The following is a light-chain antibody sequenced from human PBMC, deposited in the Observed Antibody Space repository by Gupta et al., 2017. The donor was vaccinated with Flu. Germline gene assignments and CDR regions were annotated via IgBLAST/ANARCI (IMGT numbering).Light chain of an antibody. CDR2: GSS. CDR1: QNIDTY. Sequence: DIQMTQSPSSLSASVGDRVTITCRASQNIDTYLNWYQQKPGKAPNLLIYGSSTLQTGVPSRFSGSGSGTDFILTISSLQPEDFATYYCQQSHNYPRTFGQWTRIEVK. V-gene: IGKV1-39*01. CDR3: QQSHNYPRT. J-gene: IGKJ1*01.